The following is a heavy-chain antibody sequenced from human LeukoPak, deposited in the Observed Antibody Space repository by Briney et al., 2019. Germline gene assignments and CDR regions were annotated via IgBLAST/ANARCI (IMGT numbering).Heavy chain of an antibody. Sequence: SETLSLTCTVSGYSISSGYYWGWIRQPPGKGLEWIGTIYHSGSTYYNPSLKSRVTISVDTSKNQFSLKLSSVTAADTAVYYCARVDYDILTGSDYWGQGTLVTVSS. J-gene: IGHJ4*02. CDR2: IYHSGST. D-gene: IGHD3-9*01. CDR3: ARVDYDILTGSDY. CDR1: GYSISSGYY. V-gene: IGHV4-38-2*02.